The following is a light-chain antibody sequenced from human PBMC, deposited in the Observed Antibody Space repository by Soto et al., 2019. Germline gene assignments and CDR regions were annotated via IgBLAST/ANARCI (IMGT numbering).Light chain of an antibody. Sequence: EIVMTQSPGTLSVSPGERVTLSCRASQSVGNNLAWHQQKPGQAPRLLIYDASNRATGIPARFSSSGSGTDFTLTISSLEPEDFAVYYCQQRSNWPITFGQGTRLEIK. J-gene: IGKJ5*01. CDR3: QQRSNWPIT. CDR2: DAS. CDR1: QSVGNN. V-gene: IGKV3-11*01.